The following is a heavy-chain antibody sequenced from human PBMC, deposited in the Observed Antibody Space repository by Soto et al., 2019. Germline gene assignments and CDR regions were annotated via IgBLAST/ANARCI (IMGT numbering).Heavy chain of an antibody. CDR1: GFTFSSYW. D-gene: IGHD6-19*01. CDR3: AVAVAGPTAIGY. CDR2: INSDGSST. Sequence: EVQLVESGGGLVQPGGSLRLSCAASGFTFSSYWMHWVRQAPGKGLVWVSRINSDGSSTSYADSVKGRLTISRDNAKNTLYLQMNILRGEDTAVYYCAVAVAGPTAIGYWGQGTLVTVSS. V-gene: IGHV3-74*01. J-gene: IGHJ4*02.